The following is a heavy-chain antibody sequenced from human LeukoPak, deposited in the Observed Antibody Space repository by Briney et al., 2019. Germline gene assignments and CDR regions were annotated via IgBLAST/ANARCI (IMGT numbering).Heavy chain of an antibody. CDR1: GFTFSSYW. CDR2: IKQDGSEK. J-gene: IGHJ3*02. D-gene: IGHD3-3*01. V-gene: IGHV3-7*01. CDR3: ARLPRITIFGVVIQAFDI. Sequence: GGSLRLSCAASGFTFSSYWMSWVRQAPGKGLEWVANIKQDGSEKYYVDSVKGRFTISRDNAKNSLYLQMNSLRAEDTAVYYCARLPRITIFGVVIQAFDIWGQGTMVTVSS.